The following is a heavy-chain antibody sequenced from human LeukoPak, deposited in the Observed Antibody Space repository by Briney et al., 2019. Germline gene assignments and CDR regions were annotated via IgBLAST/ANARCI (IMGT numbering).Heavy chain of an antibody. V-gene: IGHV4-34*01. CDR2: INHSGST. D-gene: IGHD3-16*02. CDR1: GGSFSGYY. Sequence: ASETLSLTCAVYGGSFSGYYWSWIRQPPGKGLEGIGEINHSGSTNYNPSLKSRVTISVDTSKNQFSLKLSSVTAADTAVYYCARGRNYVWGSYRLDYWGQGTLVTVSS. J-gene: IGHJ4*02. CDR3: ARGRNYVWGSYRLDY.